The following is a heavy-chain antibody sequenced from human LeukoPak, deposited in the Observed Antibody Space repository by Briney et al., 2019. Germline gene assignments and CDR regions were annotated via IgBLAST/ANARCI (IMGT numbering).Heavy chain of an antibody. J-gene: IGHJ5*02. CDR1: EYTFTSYY. CDR3: ARDSIGAIFGVVNNWFDP. D-gene: IGHD3-3*01. Sequence: ASVKVSCKASEYTFTSYYMHWVRRAPGQGLEWMGIINPSGGSTSYAQKFQGRVTMTRDTSTSTVYMELSSLRSEDTAVYYCARDSIGAIFGVVNNWFDPWGQGTLVTVSS. CDR2: INPSGGST. V-gene: IGHV1-46*01.